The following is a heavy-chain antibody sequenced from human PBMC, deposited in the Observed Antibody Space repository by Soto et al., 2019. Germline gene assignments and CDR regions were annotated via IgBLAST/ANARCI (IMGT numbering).Heavy chain of an antibody. Sequence: ASVKVSCKASGYTFTSYDINWVRQATGQGLEWMGWMNPNSGNTGYAQKFQGRVTMTRNTSKNPFSLKLSSVTAADTAVNYCRGRPTYYDFGNWFDPWGQGTLVTVSS. D-gene: IGHD3-3*01. V-gene: IGHV1-8*01. CDR3: RGRPTYYDFGNWFDP. CDR2: MNPNSGNT. CDR1: GYTFTSYD. J-gene: IGHJ5*02.